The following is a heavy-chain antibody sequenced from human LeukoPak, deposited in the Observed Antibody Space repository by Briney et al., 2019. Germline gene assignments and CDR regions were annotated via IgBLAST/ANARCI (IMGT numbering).Heavy chain of an antibody. V-gene: IGHV4-31*03. CDR3: ARASDILTYYYYYMDV. J-gene: IGHJ6*03. CDR2: IYYSGST. CDR1: GGSISSGGYY. Sequence: PSETLSLTCTVSGGSISSGGYYWSWIRQHPGKGLEWIGYIYYSGSTYYNPSLKSRVTISVDTSKNQFSLKLSSVTAADTAVYYCARASDILTYYYYYMDVWGQGTLVTVSS. D-gene: IGHD3-9*01.